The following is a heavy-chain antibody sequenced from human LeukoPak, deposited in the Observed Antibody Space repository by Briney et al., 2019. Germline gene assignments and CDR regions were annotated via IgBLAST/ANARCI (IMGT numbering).Heavy chain of an antibody. CDR1: GGSFSGYY. V-gene: IGHV4-34*01. D-gene: IGHD1-7*01. J-gene: IGHJ4*02. CDR3: AANSNWNYYYFDY. CDR2: INHSGST. Sequence: PSEALSLTCAVYGGSFSGYYWSWIRQPPGKGLEWIGEINHSGSTNYNPSLKSRVTISVDTSKNQFSLKLSSVTAADTAVYYCAANSNWNYYYFDYWGQGTLVTVSS.